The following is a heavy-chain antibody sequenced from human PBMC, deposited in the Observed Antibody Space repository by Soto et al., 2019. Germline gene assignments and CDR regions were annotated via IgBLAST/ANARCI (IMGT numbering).Heavy chain of an antibody. J-gene: IGHJ3*02. D-gene: IGHD4-17*01. Sequence: PGGSLRLSCTASGFTFSTYAMSWFRQAPGKGLEWVSAISASGESTYSADSVKGRFTISRDNSMNALYLQMSSLRIEDTAVYYCAHPRGYGVFDAYDIWGQGTMVTVSS. CDR2: ISASGEST. CDR1: GFTFSTYA. V-gene: IGHV3-23*01. CDR3: AHPRGYGVFDAYDI.